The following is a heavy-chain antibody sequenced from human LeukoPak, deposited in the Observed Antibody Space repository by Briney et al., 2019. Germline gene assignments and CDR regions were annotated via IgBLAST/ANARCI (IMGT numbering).Heavy chain of an antibody. CDR2: ISRVSSTI. D-gene: IGHD3-16*01. CDR3: ARIPDYDYVWRSYYYYYYMDV. CDR1: GFTFSSYA. Sequence: GGSLRLSCAASGFTFSSYAMSWVRQAPGKGLEWVSYISRVSSTIYYADSVKGRFTISRDNAMNSLYLQMNSLRAEDTAVYYCARIPDYDYVWRSYYYYYYMDVWGKGTTVTVSS. V-gene: IGHV3-48*01. J-gene: IGHJ6*03.